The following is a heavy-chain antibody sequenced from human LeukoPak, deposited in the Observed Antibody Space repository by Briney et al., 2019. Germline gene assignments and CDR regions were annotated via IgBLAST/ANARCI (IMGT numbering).Heavy chain of an antibody. CDR2: INHMGST. CDR3: ARELIGTTTFDS. Sequence: SETLSLTCAVYSGSFSAYYWSWIRQPPGKGLEWIGEINHMGSTKYNPSLKSRVTISVDTSKNQLSLNLRSVTVADTAVYYCARELIGTTTFDSWGQGTLVTVSS. D-gene: IGHD1-20*01. CDR1: SGSFSAYY. V-gene: IGHV4-34*01. J-gene: IGHJ4*02.